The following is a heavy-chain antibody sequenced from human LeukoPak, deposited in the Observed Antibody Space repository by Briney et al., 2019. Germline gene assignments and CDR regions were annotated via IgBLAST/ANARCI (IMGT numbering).Heavy chain of an antibody. J-gene: IGHJ3*02. V-gene: IGHV4-34*01. CDR2: INHSGSA. Sequence: SETLSLTCAVYGGSFSGYYWSWIRQPPGKGLEWIGEINHSGSANYNPSLKSRVTISVDTSKNQFSLKLSSVTAADTAVYYCARDITIFGVVTYDAFDIWGQGTMVTVSS. CDR3: ARDITIFGVVTYDAFDI. CDR1: GGSFSGYY. D-gene: IGHD3-3*01.